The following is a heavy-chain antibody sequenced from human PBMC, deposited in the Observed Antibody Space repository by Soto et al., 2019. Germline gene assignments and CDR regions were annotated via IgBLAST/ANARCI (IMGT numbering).Heavy chain of an antibody. CDR3: ARVNMIDTHFDY. CDR1: GFTFSSYW. J-gene: IGHJ4*02. Sequence: SGGSLRLSXAASGFTFSSYWMHWVRQAPGKGLVWVSRINSDGSSTSYADSVKGRFTISRDNAKNTLYLQMNSLRAEDTAVYYCARVNMIDTHFDYWGQGTLVTVSS. V-gene: IGHV3-74*01. CDR2: INSDGSST. D-gene: IGHD3-22*01.